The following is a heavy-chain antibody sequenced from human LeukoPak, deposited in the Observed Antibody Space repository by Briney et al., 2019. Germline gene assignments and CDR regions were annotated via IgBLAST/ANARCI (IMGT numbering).Heavy chain of an antibody. CDR3: ARGLYSNYGFDY. CDR2: IIPIFGTA. CDR1: GGTFSSYA. D-gene: IGHD4-11*01. Sequence: SVKVSCKASGGTFSSYAISCVRQAPGQGLEWMGGIIPIFGTANYAQKFQGRVTITTDESTSTAYMELSSLRSEDTAVYYCARGLYSNYGFDYWGQGTLVTVSS. J-gene: IGHJ4*02. V-gene: IGHV1-69*05.